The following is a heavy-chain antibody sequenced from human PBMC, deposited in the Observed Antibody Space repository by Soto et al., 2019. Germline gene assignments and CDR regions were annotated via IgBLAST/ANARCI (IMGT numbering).Heavy chain of an antibody. D-gene: IGHD3-10*01. CDR2: INHSGST. CDR3: ASWEYGSGSYLLDP. Sequence: GKGLEWIGEINHSGSTNYNPSLKSRVTISVDTSKNQFSLKLSSVTAADTAVYYCASWEYGSGSYLLDPWGQGTLDTVSS. V-gene: IGHV4-34*01. J-gene: IGHJ5*02.